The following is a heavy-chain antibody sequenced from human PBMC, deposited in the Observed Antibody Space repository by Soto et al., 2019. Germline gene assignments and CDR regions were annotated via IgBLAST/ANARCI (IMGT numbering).Heavy chain of an antibody. D-gene: IGHD6-6*01. CDR2: IKSKRDGGAI. Sequence: ETLSLTCAVSGYPISSGYYWGWVRQAPGKGLEWLGLIKSKRDGGAIDYAAPVKGRFTISRDDSENTLYLQMNSLDIEDTAVYYCTTGLFGGSSNTHYWGQGTLVTVSS. V-gene: IGHV3-15*01. J-gene: IGHJ4*02. CDR3: TTGLFGGSSNTHY. CDR1: GYPISSGYY.